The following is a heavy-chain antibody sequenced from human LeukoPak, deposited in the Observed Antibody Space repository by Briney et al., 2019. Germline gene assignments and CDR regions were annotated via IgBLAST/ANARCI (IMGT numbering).Heavy chain of an antibody. CDR2: IRSKLNTYAT. CDR1: GFTFSGSA. CDR3: SRRATDDSSGYYST. Sequence: PGGSLRLSCAASGFTFSGSAMHWVRQSSGKGLEWVGRIRSKLNTYATAYAASVKGRFTISRDDSKNTVYLQMNSLKTEDTAVYYCSRRATDDSSGYYSTWGQGTLVTVSS. D-gene: IGHD3-22*01. J-gene: IGHJ5*02. V-gene: IGHV3-73*01.